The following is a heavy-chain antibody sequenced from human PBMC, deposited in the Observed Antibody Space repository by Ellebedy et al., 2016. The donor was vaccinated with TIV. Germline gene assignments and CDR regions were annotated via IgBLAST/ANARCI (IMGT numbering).Heavy chain of an antibody. D-gene: IGHD2-2*01. J-gene: IGHJ2*01. Sequence: GGSLRLSCAASGFIFSNYGMTWVRQAPGEGLEWVSSLSVNGERTYYADSVKGRFTISSDSSNNTLYLQMNSLRVEDTAVYYCAKSERGYCSTTSCNYWYFDLWGRGTPVIVSS. V-gene: IGHV3-23*01. CDR3: AKSERGYCSTTSCNYWYFDL. CDR1: GFIFSNYG. CDR2: LSVNGERT.